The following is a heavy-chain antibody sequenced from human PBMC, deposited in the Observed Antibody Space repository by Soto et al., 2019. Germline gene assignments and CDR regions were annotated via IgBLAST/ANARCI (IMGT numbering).Heavy chain of an antibody. CDR2: IYPGDSDT. Sequence: PGESLKISCKGSGYSFTSYWIGWVRQMPGKGLEWMGIIYPGDSDTRYSPSFQGQVTISADKSISTAYLQWSSLKASDTAMHYCARFIAARRNYYYGMDVWGQGTTVTVSS. D-gene: IGHD6-6*01. CDR1: GYSFTSYW. V-gene: IGHV5-51*01. J-gene: IGHJ6*02. CDR3: ARFIAARRNYYYGMDV.